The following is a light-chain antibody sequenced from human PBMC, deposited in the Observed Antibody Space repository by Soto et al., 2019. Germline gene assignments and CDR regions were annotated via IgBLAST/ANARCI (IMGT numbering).Light chain of an antibody. CDR1: QYINTR. J-gene: IGKJ1*01. V-gene: IGKV3-11*01. Sequence: EIVLTQSPATLSSFPGDRVTLSCRASQYINTRLAWYQHRPGQAPRLLIYQTSLRAAGIPGTFSASGSGTDFTLTASDVQAEDFALYCCHQRQSWPRTFGQGTKVDI. CDR3: HQRQSWPRT. CDR2: QTS.